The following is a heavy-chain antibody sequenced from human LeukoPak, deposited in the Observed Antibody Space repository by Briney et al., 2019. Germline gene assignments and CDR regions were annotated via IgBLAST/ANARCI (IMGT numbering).Heavy chain of an antibody. CDR1: GDSVSSNSAA. CDR3: ARDPPLTTVTTFPYWYFDL. Sequence: SQTLSLTCAISGDSVSSNSAAWNWIRQSPSRGLEWLGRTYYRSKWYNDYAVSVKSRITINPDTSKNQFSLQLNSVTPEDTAVYYCARDPPLTTVTTFPYWYFDLWAVAPWSLSPQ. D-gene: IGHD4-17*01. CDR2: TYYRSKWYN. V-gene: IGHV6-1*01. J-gene: IGHJ2*01.